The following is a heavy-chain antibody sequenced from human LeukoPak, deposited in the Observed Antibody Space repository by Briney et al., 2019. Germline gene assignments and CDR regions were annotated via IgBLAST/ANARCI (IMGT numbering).Heavy chain of an antibody. CDR2: IIPIFGTA. V-gene: IGHV1-69*13. Sequence: ASVKVSCKASGGTFSSYAISWVRQAPGQGLEWMGGIIPIFGTANYAQKFQGRVTITADESTNTAYMELSSLRSEDTAVYYCARIKDSDYYDSSGYYPKGFDPWGQGTLVTVSS. CDR1: GGTFSSYA. CDR3: ARIKDSDYYDSSGYYPKGFDP. D-gene: IGHD3-22*01. J-gene: IGHJ5*02.